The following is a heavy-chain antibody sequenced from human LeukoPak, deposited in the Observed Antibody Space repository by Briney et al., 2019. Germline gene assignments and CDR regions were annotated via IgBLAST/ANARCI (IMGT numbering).Heavy chain of an antibody. Sequence: GGSLRLSCAASGFTFSTYSMNWVRQAPGKGLEWVSYISSSTSTIYYADSVKGRFTISRDNAKNSLYLQMNSLRAEGTAVCCCARGGGSYGHDAFDIWGQGTMVTVSS. CDR2: ISSSTSTI. D-gene: IGHD3-16*01. V-gene: IGHV3-48*01. CDR3: ARGGGSYGHDAFDI. J-gene: IGHJ3*02. CDR1: GFTFSTYS.